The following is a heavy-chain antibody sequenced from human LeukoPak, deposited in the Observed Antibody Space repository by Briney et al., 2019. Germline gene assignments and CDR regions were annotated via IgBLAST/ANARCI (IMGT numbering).Heavy chain of an antibody. J-gene: IGHJ3*02. CDR3: AADTRAYSSSWYWGAFDI. CDR2: IYYMGIT. CDR1: GGSISSDY. D-gene: IGHD6-13*01. V-gene: IGHV4-59*01. Sequence: SETLSLTCTVSGGSISSDYWSWIRQPPGKGLEWIGYIYYMGITNYNPSFKSRVTISVDTSKNQFSLKLSSVTAADTAVYYCAADTRAYSSSWYWGAFDIWGQGTMVTVSS.